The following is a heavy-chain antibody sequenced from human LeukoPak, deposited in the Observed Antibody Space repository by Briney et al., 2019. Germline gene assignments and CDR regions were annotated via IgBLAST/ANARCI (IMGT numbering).Heavy chain of an antibody. Sequence: SETLSLTCTASGGSISSHYWCWIRQPPGKGLEWIGYIHDSGSTNYNPSLKSRVAISVDTSKNQFSLKLSSVTAADTAVYYCARLFRGYSYVDYWGQGTLVTVSS. V-gene: IGHV4-59*08. J-gene: IGHJ4*02. CDR1: GGSISSHY. CDR2: IHDSGST. D-gene: IGHD5-18*01. CDR3: ARLFRGYSYVDY.